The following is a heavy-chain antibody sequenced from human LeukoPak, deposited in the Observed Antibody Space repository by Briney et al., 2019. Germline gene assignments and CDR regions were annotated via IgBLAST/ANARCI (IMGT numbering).Heavy chain of an antibody. CDR1: GYTFTSYC. CDR3: ATLKGGEDTDIDY. D-gene: IGHD2-15*01. J-gene: IGHJ4*02. CDR2: ISPGDSHT. V-gene: IGHV5-51*01. Sequence: GESLKFSCNGSGYTFTSYCIGWVRHMPPKGREWMGIISPGDSHTRYSPSFHGQVTISADKSISTAYLQWSSLKASDIVMYYCATLKGGEDTDIDYWGGGTLVTVSS.